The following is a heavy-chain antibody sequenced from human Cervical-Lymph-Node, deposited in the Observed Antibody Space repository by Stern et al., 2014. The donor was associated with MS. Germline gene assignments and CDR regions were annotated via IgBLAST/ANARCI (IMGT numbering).Heavy chain of an antibody. J-gene: IGHJ4*02. CDR2: IKPLFGTA. CDR1: GGSLSTLD. V-gene: IGHV1-69*01. CDR3: VRHQAGIAAN. D-gene: IGHD6-13*01. Sequence: QVQLVQSGAEVKRPESSVKVSCKASGGSLSTLDISWVRQAPGQGLEWVGEIKPLFGTANYAQKFKGRVTITADESTSTVYMELSSLKSEDTAIYFCVRHQAGIAANWGQGTLVTVTS.